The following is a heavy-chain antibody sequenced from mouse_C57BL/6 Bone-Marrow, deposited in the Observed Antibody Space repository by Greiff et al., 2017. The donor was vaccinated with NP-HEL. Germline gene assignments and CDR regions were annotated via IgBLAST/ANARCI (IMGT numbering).Heavy chain of an antibody. CDR3: ARDWGAY. J-gene: IGHJ3*01. Sequence: VQLQQPGAELVKPGASVKLSCKASGYTFTSYWMHWVKQRPGQGLEWIGMIHTNSGSTNYNEKFKSNATLTVDKSSSTAYMQLSSLTSEDAAVYDCARDWGAYWGQGTLVTVSA. D-gene: IGHD4-1*01. CDR1: GYTFTSYW. V-gene: IGHV1-64*01. CDR2: IHTNSGST.